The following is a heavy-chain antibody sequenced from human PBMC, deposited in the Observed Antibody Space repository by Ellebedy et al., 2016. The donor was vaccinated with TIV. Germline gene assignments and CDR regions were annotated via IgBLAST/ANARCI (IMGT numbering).Heavy chain of an antibody. D-gene: IGHD2-15*01. CDR1: GFTFSSYS. V-gene: IGHV3-21*01. CDR3: ARPKLLGPECMDV. CDR2: ISSSSSYI. Sequence: PGGSLRLSCAASGFTFSSYSMNWVRQAPGKGLEWVSSISSSSSYIYYADSVKGRFTISRDNAKNSLYLQMNSLRAEDTAVYYCARPKLLGPECMDVWGQGTTVTVSS. J-gene: IGHJ6*02.